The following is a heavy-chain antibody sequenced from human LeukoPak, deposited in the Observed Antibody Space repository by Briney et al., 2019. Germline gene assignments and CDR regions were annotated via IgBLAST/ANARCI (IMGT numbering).Heavy chain of an antibody. CDR3: ARRDIVKGGFDY. D-gene: IGHD3-16*02. J-gene: IGHJ4*02. V-gene: IGHV4-39*01. Sequence: SETLSLTCPASGDTVNTRRYYWGWIRQPPGKGLEWIGSIYHSGSTYYEPSLRSRVTISIDTSRNQFSLNLTSVTTADTALYFCARRDIVKGGFDYWGQGTLVTVSS. CDR1: GDTVNTRRYY. CDR2: IYHSGST.